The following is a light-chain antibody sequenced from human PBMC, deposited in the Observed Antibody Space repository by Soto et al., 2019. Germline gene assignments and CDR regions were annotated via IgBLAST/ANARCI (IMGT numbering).Light chain of an antibody. CDR2: GAS. Sequence: EIVLTQSPATLSVSPGERVTLSCRASQSVDISLAWYQQKPGQAPRLLIYGASTRATDMPGTFSGRGSGTEFTLTISSLRPEDFAVYYCQQYNNWPLITFGQGTRLEI. J-gene: IGKJ5*01. CDR1: QSVDIS. CDR3: QQYNNWPLIT. V-gene: IGKV3-15*01.